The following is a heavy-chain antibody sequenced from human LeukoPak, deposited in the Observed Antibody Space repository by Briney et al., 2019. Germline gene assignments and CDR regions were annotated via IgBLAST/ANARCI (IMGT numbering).Heavy chain of an antibody. J-gene: IGHJ4*02. CDR1: GYTFTGYY. Sequence: ASVKVSCKASGYTFTGYYMHWVRQAPGQGLEWMGWINPNSGGTNYAQKFQGRVTMTRDTSISTAYMELSRLRSDDTAVYYCARFVVGATTGFDYWGQGTLVTVS. CDR2: INPNSGGT. V-gene: IGHV1-2*02. CDR3: ARFVVGATTGFDY. D-gene: IGHD1-26*01.